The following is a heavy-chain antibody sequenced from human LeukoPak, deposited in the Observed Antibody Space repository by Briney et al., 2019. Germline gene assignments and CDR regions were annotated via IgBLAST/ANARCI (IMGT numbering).Heavy chain of an antibody. CDR3: ARGPIPDY. CDR2: INSDSSYI. J-gene: IGHJ4*02. D-gene: IGHD2-2*02. V-gene: IGHV3-21*01. Sequence: GGSLRLSCAASGFTFSSYGMSWVRQAPGKGLEWVSSINSDSSYIYYADSVKGRFTISRDNAKNLLYLQMNSLRAEDTAAYYCARGPIPDYWGQGTLVTVSS. CDR1: GFTFSSYG.